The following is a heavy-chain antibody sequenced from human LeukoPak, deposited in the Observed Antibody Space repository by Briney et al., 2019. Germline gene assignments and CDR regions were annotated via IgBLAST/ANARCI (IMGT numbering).Heavy chain of an antibody. CDR3: ARGRQLDFDY. V-gene: IGHV1-69*13. Sequence: ASVKVSCKASGGTFSSYAISWVRQAPGQGLEWMGGIIPIFGTANYAQKFQGRVTITADESTSTAYMELSSLKASDTAMYYCARGRQLDFDYWGQGTLVTVSS. D-gene: IGHD5-18*01. CDR1: GGTFSSYA. J-gene: IGHJ4*02. CDR2: IIPIFGTA.